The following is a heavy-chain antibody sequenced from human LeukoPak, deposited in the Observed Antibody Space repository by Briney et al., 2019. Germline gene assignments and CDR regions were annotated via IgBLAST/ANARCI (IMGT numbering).Heavy chain of an antibody. CDR2: IRYDGSNK. CDR1: GFTFSSYG. CDR3: ATWPGFYYDSSGYYSPFDY. V-gene: IGHV3-30*02. J-gene: IGHJ4*02. Sequence: GGSLRLSCAASGFTFSSYGMHWVRQAPGKGLEWVAFIRYDGSNKYYADSVKGRFTISRDNFKNTLYLQVNSLRAEDTAVYYCATWPGFYYDSSGYYSPFDYWGQGTLVTVSS. D-gene: IGHD3-22*01.